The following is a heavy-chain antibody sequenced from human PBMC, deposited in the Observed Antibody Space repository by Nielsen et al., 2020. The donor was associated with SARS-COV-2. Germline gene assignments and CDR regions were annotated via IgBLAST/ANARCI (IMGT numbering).Heavy chain of an antibody. CDR2: ISYDGSNE. D-gene: IGHD1-26*01. CDR3: AKVITEWELLSVAFDI. J-gene: IGHJ3*02. Sequence: GESLKISCAASEFSFSSYAMHWVRQAPGKGPEWVAVISYDGSNEYYAEFVKGRFTISRDNSKNTLYLEIHSLRAEDMAVYYCAKVITEWELLSVAFDIWGQGTMVTVSS. CDR1: EFSFSSYA. V-gene: IGHV3-30*18.